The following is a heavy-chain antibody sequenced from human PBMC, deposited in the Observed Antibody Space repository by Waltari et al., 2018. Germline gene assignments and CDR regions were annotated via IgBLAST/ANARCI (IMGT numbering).Heavy chain of an antibody. Sequence: EVQLVESGGGLVQPGGSLRLSCAASGFTFSSYAMLWVRQAPGKGLEYVSAISSNGGSTYYADSVKGRFTISRDNSKNTLYLQMGSLRAEDMAVYYCARAFWTQVVYAQDAFDIWGQGTMVTVSS. V-gene: IGHV3-64*07. J-gene: IGHJ3*02. D-gene: IGHD2-8*02. CDR2: ISSNGGST. CDR3: ARAFWTQVVYAQDAFDI. CDR1: GFTFSSYA.